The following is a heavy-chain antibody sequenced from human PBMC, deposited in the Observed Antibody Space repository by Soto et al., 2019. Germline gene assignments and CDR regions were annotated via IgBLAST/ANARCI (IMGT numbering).Heavy chain of an antibody. CDR1: GYSFTSYW. V-gene: IGHV5-51*01. Sequence: PGESLKISCKGSGYSFTSYWIGWVRQMPGKGLEWMGIIYPGDSDTRYSPSFQGQVTISADKSISTAYLQWSSLKASDTAMYYCARRAGCSSTSCYASDAFDFWGQGTLVTVSS. CDR3: ARRAGCSSTSCYASDAFDF. CDR2: IYPGDSDT. D-gene: IGHD2-2*01. J-gene: IGHJ3*01.